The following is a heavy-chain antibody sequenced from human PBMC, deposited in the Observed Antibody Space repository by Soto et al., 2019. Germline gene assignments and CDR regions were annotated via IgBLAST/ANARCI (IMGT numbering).Heavy chain of an antibody. CDR3: ARLGSSSPESNWFDP. J-gene: IGHJ5*02. V-gene: IGHV5-10-1*01. Sequence: GESLKISCKGSGYSFTSYWISWVRQMPGKGLEWMGRIDPSDSYTNYSPSFQGHVTISADKSISTAYLQWSSLKASDTAMYYCARLGSSSPESNWFDPWGQGTLVTVSS. CDR2: IDPSDSYT. D-gene: IGHD6-13*01. CDR1: GYSFTSYW.